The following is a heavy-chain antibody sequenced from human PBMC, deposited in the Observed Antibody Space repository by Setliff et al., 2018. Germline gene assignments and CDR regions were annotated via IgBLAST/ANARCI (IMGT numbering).Heavy chain of an antibody. CDR1: GYTFTGYY. J-gene: IGHJ3*02. CDR2: INPNNEDT. V-gene: IGHV1-2*05. Sequence: ASVKVSCKASGYTFTGYYIHWVRQAPGQGLEWMGRINPNNEDTNYAQKFQGRVTMTRDTSISTAYMELSRLRSDDTVVHYCARDSGGSHAFDIWGQGTMVTVSS. CDR3: ARDSGGSHAFDI.